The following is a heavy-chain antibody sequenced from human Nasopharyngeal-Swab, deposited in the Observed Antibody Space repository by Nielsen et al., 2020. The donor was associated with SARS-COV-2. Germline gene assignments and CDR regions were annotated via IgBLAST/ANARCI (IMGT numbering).Heavy chain of an antibody. J-gene: IGHJ4*02. D-gene: IGHD2-2*01. CDR1: GGSFSGYY. CDR3: ARGEEYQPLTDHPRNQIDY. CDR2: INHSGST. V-gene: IGHV4-34*01. Sequence: SETLSLTCVVYGGSFSGYYWSWIRQPPGKGLEWIGEINHSGSTNYNPSLKSRVTISVDTSKNQFSLKLSSVTAADTAVYYCARGEEYQPLTDHPRNQIDYWGQGTLVTVSS.